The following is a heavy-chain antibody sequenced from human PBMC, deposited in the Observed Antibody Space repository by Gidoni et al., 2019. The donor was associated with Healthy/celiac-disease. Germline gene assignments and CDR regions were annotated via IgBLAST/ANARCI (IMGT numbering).Heavy chain of an antibody. CDR1: GGSISSSSYY. V-gene: IGHV4-39*01. Sequence: QLQLQESGPGLLKPSETLSLTCTFSGGSISSSSYYWGWIRQPPGKGLEWIGSIYYSGSTYYNPSLKSRVTISVDTSKNQFSLKLSSVTAADTAVYYCARQGRRPRMDVWGQGTTVTVSS. CDR3: ARQGRRPRMDV. J-gene: IGHJ6*02. D-gene: IGHD6-6*01. CDR2: IYYSGST.